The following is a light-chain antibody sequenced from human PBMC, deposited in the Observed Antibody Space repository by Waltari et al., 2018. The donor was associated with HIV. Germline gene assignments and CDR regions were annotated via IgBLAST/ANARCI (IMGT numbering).Light chain of an antibody. CDR3: QQYGVSPGT. J-gene: IGKJ2*01. V-gene: IGKV3-20*01. CDR2: VAS. Sequence: EIVLTQSPGTLSLSPGERATLSCRASQSVSSSYLAWYQQKPGQAPRLLIYVASSMVTGITDRFSGSGSGTDFTLTISRLEPEDFALYYCQQYGVSPGTFGQGTKLEIK. CDR1: QSVSSSY.